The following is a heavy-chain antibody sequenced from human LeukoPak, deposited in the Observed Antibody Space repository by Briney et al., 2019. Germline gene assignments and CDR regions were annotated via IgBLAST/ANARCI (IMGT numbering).Heavy chain of an antibody. Sequence: PSQTLSLTYTVSGGSIRSGGYYWSWIRQHPGKGLDWIGYIYYSGSTYYNPSLKSRVTISVDTSKNQFSLKLSSVTAADTAVYYCARSRYGDYGGGWFDPWGQGTLVTVSS. V-gene: IGHV4-31*03. CDR1: GGSIRSGGYY. CDR3: ARSRYGDYGGGWFDP. J-gene: IGHJ5*02. D-gene: IGHD4-17*01. CDR2: IYYSGST.